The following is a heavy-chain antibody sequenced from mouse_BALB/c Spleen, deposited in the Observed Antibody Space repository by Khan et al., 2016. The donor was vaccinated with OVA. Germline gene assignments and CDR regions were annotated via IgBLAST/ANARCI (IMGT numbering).Heavy chain of an antibody. D-gene: IGHD1-1*01. CDR1: GISITSGNYR. CDR2: IYYSGTV. J-gene: IGHJ1*01. V-gene: IGHV3-5*02. Sequence: VQLKESGPGLVKPSQTVSLTCTVTGISITSGNYRWSWIRPFPGNKLEWIGNIYYSGTVTYNPSLTRRTTITRDTSKNQYFLEMNSLTAEDTATYYCARDYGSLYWFFDVWGAGTTVTVSS. CDR3: ARDYGSLYWFFDV.